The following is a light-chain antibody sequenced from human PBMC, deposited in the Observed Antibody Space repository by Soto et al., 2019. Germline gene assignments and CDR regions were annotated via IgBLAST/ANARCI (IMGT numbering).Light chain of an antibody. J-gene: IGKJ5*01. V-gene: IGKV3-20*01. CDR1: QRVSGGF. CDR2: GTS. CDR3: QQYGSSIT. Sequence: DIVLTQSPATLSLSPGERATLYCVASQRVSGGFLAWYQQRPGQAPRLLIYGTSSRATGIPDRFSGSGSGTDFTLTISRLEPEDFAVYYCQQYGSSITFGQGTRLEIK.